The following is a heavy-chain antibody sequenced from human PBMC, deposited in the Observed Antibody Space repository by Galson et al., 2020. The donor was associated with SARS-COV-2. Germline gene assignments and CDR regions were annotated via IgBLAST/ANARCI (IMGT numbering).Heavy chain of an antibody. CDR3: ADCIVGATKREYYYYYGMDV. CDR2: ISSDTSNTI. J-gene: IGHJ6*02. D-gene: IGHD1-26*01. Sequence: TGGSLRLSCAASGFIFRSYGMNWVRQAPGKGLEWISYISSDTSNTISYSDSVKGRFTISRDNSKNTLYLQMNSLRAEDTAVYYCADCIVGATKREYYYYYGMDVWGQGTTVTVSS. V-gene: IGHV3-48*01. CDR1: GFIFRSYG.